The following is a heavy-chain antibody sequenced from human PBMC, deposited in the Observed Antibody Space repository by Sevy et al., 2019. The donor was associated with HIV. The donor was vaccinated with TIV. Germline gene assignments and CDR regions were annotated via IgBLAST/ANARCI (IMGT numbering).Heavy chain of an antibody. Sequence: GGSLRLSCVASGFTFRNAWMTWVRQVPGKGLEWVGRIVNDPDGGTTDYAAPVKGRFIISRDDSKNTLYLQMNSLKTEDTAVYYCSTDIVVQSGYSYDFSRINPDFSHNSGADVWAKGPRSPSP. CDR3: STDIVVQSGYSYDFSRINPDFSHNSGADV. CDR1: GFTFRNAW. J-gene: IGHJ6*02. CDR2: IVNDPDGGTT. D-gene: IGHD5-18*01. V-gene: IGHV3-15*04.